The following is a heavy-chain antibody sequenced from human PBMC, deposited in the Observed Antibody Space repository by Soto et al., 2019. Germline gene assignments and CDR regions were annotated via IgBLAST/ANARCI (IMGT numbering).Heavy chain of an antibody. D-gene: IGHD3-16*02. CDR2: IHGGGDYT. Sequence: EMQVLESGGGLVQPGGSLRLSCVASGFPFSCCAMSWVRQAPGRGLEWVSTIHGGGDYTHYTDSVRGRFTISRDNSRNSVFLQLHSLTVGDTAMYYCAITRVPGRYTPWSLTVWGRGNAVTVSS. J-gene: IGHJ2*01. CDR1: GFPFSCCA. CDR3: AITRVPGRYTPWSLTV. V-gene: IGHV3-23*01.